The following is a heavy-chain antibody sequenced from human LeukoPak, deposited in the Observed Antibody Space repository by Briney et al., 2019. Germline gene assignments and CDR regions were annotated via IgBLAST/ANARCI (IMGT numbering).Heavy chain of an antibody. D-gene: IGHD6-19*01. CDR2: ISYDGSNK. Sequence: GRSLRLSCAASGFTFSSYAMHWVRQAPGKGLEWVAVISYDGSNKYYADSVKGRFTISRDNSKNTLYLQMNSLRAEDTAVYYCATERFPVLAVAGTDFDYWGQGTLVTVSS. V-gene: IGHV3-30*04. CDR1: GFTFSSYA. CDR3: ATERFPVLAVAGTDFDY. J-gene: IGHJ4*02.